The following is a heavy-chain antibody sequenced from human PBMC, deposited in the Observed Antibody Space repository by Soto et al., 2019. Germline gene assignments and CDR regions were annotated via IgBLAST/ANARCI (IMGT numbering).Heavy chain of an antibody. CDR2: IYWDDDK. CDR1: GFSLSTSGVG. J-gene: IGHJ4*02. CDR3: AHKVRYYFDY. V-gene: IGHV2-5*02. D-gene: IGHD3-10*01. Sequence: SGPTLVKPTQTLTLTCTFSGFSLSTSGVGVGWIRQPPGKALEWLALIYWDDDKRYSPSLKSRLTITKDNSKNQVVLTMANMDPVDAATYYCAHKVRYYFDYWGQGTLVTVSS.